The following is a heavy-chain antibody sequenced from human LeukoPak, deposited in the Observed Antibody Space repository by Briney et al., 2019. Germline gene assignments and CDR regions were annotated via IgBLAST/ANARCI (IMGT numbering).Heavy chain of an antibody. CDR3: ARDLEVRGGAAAGRPYYYYYAMDV. CDR2: VYRAGRT. Sequence: PGGSLRLSCAASGFTVSSNYMSWVRQAPGKGLEWVSVVYRAGRTSYADSMKGRFTISRDNSKNTMYLQMNSLRAEDTAVYYCARDLEVRGGAAAGRPYYYYYAMDVWGQGTTVTVSS. D-gene: IGHD6-13*01. CDR1: GFTVSSNY. J-gene: IGHJ6*02. V-gene: IGHV3-53*01.